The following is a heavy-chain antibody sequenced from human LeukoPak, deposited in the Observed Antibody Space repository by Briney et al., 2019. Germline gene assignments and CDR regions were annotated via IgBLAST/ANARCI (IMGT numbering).Heavy chain of an antibody. CDR1: GFTFSSYA. CDR2: ISGSGGST. CDR3: AKRYGSGPNYYYYYGMDV. J-gene: IGHJ6*02. D-gene: IGHD3-10*01. Sequence: PGGSLRLSCAASGFTFSSYAMSWVRQAPGKGLEWVSAISGSGGSTYYADSVKGRFTISRDNSKNTLYLQMNSLRAEDTAVYYCAKRYGSGPNYYYYYGMDVWGQGTTVTVSS. V-gene: IGHV3-23*01.